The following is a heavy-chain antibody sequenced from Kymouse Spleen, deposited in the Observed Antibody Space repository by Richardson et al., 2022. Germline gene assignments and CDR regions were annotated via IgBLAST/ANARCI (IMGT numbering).Heavy chain of an antibody. CDR1: GGSFSGYY. Sequence: QVQLQQWGAGLLKPSETLSLTCAVYGGSFSGYYWSWIRQPPGKGLEWIGEINHSGSTNYNPSLKSRVTISVDTSKNQFSLKLSSVTAADTAVYYCARAQLELRGFDYWGQGTLVTVSS. CDR3: ARAQLELRGFDY. D-gene: IGHD1-7*01. J-gene: IGHJ4*02. V-gene: IGHV4-34*01. CDR2: INHSGST.